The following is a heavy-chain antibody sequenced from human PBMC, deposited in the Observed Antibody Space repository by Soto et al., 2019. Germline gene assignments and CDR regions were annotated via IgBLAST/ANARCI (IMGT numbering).Heavy chain of an antibody. Sequence: QVQLQQWGAGLLKPSETLSLTCAVYGGSFSGYYWSWIRQPPGKGLEWIGEINHSGSTNYNPSLKSRVTISVDTSKNQFSLKLSSVTAADTAVDYCARDYYDSSGRPTIDYWGQGTLVTVSS. D-gene: IGHD3-22*01. CDR2: INHSGST. CDR3: ARDYYDSSGRPTIDY. J-gene: IGHJ4*02. V-gene: IGHV4-34*01. CDR1: GGSFSGYY.